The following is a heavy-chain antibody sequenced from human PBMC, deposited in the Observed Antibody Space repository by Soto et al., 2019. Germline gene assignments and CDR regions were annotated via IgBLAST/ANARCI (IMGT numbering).Heavy chain of an antibody. V-gene: IGHV4-39*01. Sequence: QVQLQESGPGLVKPSETLSLTCNVSGASVSNSIYYWGWIRQPPGKGLEWIGTIYYSGSTYYNSSLKSRVTLSLDTSKNQFSLKLNSVTAADTAVYFCASSYSSGRYFQYWGQGALVNV. J-gene: IGHJ1*01. D-gene: IGHD6-19*01. CDR1: GASVSNSIYY. CDR3: ASSYSSGRYFQY. CDR2: IYYSGST.